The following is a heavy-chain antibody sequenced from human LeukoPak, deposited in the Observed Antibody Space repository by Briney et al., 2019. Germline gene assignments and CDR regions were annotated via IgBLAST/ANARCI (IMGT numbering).Heavy chain of an antibody. Sequence: PGGSLRLSCAASGFIFSTYGMNWVRQAPGKGLEWVSYINLNSRTIDYADSVRGRFTISRDNAKSSLYLQMNSLRAEDTAVYFRARGGAARPDYWGQGTLVTVFS. V-gene: IGHV3-48*01. J-gene: IGHJ4*02. CDR3: ARGGAARPDY. CDR2: INLNSRTI. D-gene: IGHD6-6*01. CDR1: GFIFSTYG.